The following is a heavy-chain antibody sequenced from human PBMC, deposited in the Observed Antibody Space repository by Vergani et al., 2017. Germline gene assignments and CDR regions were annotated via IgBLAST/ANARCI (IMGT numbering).Heavy chain of an antibody. CDR1: GFTFNSYA. CDR2: INNNGGST. V-gene: IGHV3-23*01. CDR3: AKVCGSTSCPYGGGAFDV. J-gene: IGHJ3*01. Sequence: QLLESGGGLIQPGGSLRLSCAASGFTFNSYAMTWVRQAPGKGLEWVSRINNNGGSTYYADSVKGRFTISRDNSKNTLYLQMTDLRAEDTATYYCAKVCGSTSCPYGGGAFDVWGHGTMVTVSS. D-gene: IGHD2-2*01.